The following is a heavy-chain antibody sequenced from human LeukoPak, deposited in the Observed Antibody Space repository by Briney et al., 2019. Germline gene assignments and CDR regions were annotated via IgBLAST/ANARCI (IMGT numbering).Heavy chain of an antibody. CDR1: GYTFTSYA. Sequence: ASVKVSCKASGYTFTSYAMNWVRQAPGQGLEWIGWINTNTGNPTYAQGFTGRFVFSLDTSVSTAYLQISSLKAEDTAVYYCARVEDILTGADAFDIWGQGTMVTVSS. D-gene: IGHD3-9*01. CDR3: ARVEDILTGADAFDI. CDR2: INTNTGNP. V-gene: IGHV7-4-1*02. J-gene: IGHJ3*02.